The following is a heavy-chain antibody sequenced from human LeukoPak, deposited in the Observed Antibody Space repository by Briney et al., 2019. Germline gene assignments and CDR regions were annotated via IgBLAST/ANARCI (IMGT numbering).Heavy chain of an antibody. Sequence: SETLSLTCTVSGGSISSYYWSWIRQPAGKGLEWIGRIYTSGSTNYNPSLKSRVTISVDKSKNHFSLRLSSVTAADTAVYYCSRLTHSYYSDTSGYYPYYYMDVWGEGTTVAVSS. CDR1: GGSISSYY. J-gene: IGHJ6*03. CDR2: IYTSGST. CDR3: SRLTHSYYSDTSGYYPYYYMDV. D-gene: IGHD3-22*01. V-gene: IGHV4-4*07.